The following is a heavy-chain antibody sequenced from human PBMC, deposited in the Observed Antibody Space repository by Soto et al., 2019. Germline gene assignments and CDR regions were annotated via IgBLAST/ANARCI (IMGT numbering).Heavy chain of an antibody. CDR2: ISHDGKP. CDR1: GFIFKSYG. Sequence: QVQLVESGGGVVQAGQFLRLSCAAAGFIFKSYGVHWVRQAPGKGLEWVAVISHDGKPYYADAVNGRFTISRDNAKNTVYLQMNGLRAEDTAVYYCAKQGIEVAGTDYFDYWGQGARVTVTS. V-gene: IGHV3-30*18. J-gene: IGHJ4*02. CDR3: AKQGIEVAGTDYFDY. D-gene: IGHD6-19*01.